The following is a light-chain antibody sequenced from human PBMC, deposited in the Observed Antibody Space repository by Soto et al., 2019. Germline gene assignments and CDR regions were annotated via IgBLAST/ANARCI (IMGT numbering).Light chain of an antibody. CDR1: QTISSW. CDR3: QHYNSYSEA. CDR2: KAS. V-gene: IGKV1-5*03. Sequence: DMHMTRSPSTLSVSVVDVVTMTFLASQTISSWLAWYQQKPGKAPKLLIYKASTLKSGVPSRFSGSGSGTEFTLTISSLQPDDFATYYCQHYNSYSEAFGQGTKVDIK. J-gene: IGKJ1*01.